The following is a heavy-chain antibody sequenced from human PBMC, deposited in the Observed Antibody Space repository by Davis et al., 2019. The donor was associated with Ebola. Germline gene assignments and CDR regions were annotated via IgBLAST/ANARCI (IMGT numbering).Heavy chain of an antibody. CDR2: INPNSGDT. CDR1: GYTFTGYY. D-gene: IGHD2/OR15-2a*01. J-gene: IGHJ5*02. Sequence: AASVKVSCKASGYTFTGYYIHWVRQAPGQGLEWMGQINPNSGDTSYAQRFQGRVTMTRDTSTSTAYMELSRLRSDDTAMYYCARDLSRSGWFDPWGQGTLVTVSS. V-gene: IGHV1-2*06. CDR3: ARDLSRSGWFDP.